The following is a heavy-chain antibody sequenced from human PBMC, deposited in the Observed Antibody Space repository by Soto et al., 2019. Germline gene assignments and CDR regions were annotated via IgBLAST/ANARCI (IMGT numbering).Heavy chain of an antibody. J-gene: IGHJ4*02. V-gene: IGHV3-23*01. D-gene: IGHD1-1*01. CDR2: ITSGGGT. CDR1: GLTIGNYA. Sequence: PGGSLRLSCAASGLTIGNYAMSWVRQTPGKSLEWVSAITSGGGTYYSDSVKGRFTISRDNSKNTLYLQMNSLRAEDTAVYSCAKENDSRPFDYWGQGTLVTVSS. CDR3: AKENDSRPFDY.